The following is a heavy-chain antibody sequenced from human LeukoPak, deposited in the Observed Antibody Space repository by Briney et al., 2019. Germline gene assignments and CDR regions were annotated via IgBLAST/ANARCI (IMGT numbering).Heavy chain of an antibody. Sequence: GGSLRLSCAASGFTFSSYSMNWVRQAPGKGLAWVSSISDRSGYIYYAASLKGRFTVSRDNARNSLFLQMNSLRADDTAVYYCARGSGSYHDAFDIWGQGTMVTVSS. J-gene: IGHJ3*02. D-gene: IGHD1-26*01. CDR2: ISDRSGYI. V-gene: IGHV3-21*06. CDR1: GFTFSSYS. CDR3: ARGSGSYHDAFDI.